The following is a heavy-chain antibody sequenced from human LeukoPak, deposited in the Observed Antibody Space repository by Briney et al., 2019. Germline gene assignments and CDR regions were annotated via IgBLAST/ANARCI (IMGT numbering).Heavy chain of an antibody. CDR1: GYTFTSYG. J-gene: IGHJ4*02. D-gene: IGHD6-13*01. CDR2: ISAYNGNT. V-gene: IGHV1-18*01. Sequence: VASVNVSCKASGYTFTSYGISWVRQAPGQGLEWMGWISAYNGNTNYAQKLQGRVTMTTDTSTSTAYMELRSLRSDDTAVYYCARISRAIAAAGLGDYWGQGTLVTVSS. CDR3: ARISRAIAAAGLGDY.